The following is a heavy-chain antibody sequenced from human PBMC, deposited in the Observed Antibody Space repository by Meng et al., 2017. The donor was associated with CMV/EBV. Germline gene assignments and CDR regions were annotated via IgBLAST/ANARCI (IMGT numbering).Heavy chain of an antibody. D-gene: IGHD3-3*01. V-gene: IGHV3-NL1*01. Sequence: GESLKISCAASGFTFSSYGMHWVRQAPGKGLEWVSVIYSGGSTYYTDSVKGRFTISRDNSKNTLYLQMNSLRAEDTAVYYCASRSVRITIFGVAHDAFDIWGQGTMVTVSS. CDR2: IYSGGST. J-gene: IGHJ3*02. CDR1: GFTFSSYG. CDR3: ASRSVRITIFGVAHDAFDI.